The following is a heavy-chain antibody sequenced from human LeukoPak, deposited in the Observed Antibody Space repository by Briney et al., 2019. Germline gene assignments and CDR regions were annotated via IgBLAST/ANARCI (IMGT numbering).Heavy chain of an antibody. D-gene: IGHD6-13*01. CDR2: VIGSYT. J-gene: IGHJ4*02. Sequence: GGSLRLSCAASGFTFSSYVMSWVRQAPGEGLEWVSAVIGSYTYYADSVKGRFTISRDNSKNTLFLEMNSLRAGDMAVYYCAKGSSSSRPYYFDSWGLGTLVIVSS. V-gene: IGHV3-23*01. CDR1: GFTFSSYV. CDR3: AKGSSSSRPYYFDS.